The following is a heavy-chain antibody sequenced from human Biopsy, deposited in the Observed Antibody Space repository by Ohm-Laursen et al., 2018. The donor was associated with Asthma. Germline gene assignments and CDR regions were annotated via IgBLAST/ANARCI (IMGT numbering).Heavy chain of an antibody. CDR3: ARAQDYYDSRGYYRSFDY. CDR2: IYYSGST. J-gene: IGHJ4*02. Sequence: TLSLTCTVSGGSISRDYWSWIRQPPGKGLEWIGYIYYSGSTNYNPSLKSRVSISIDTSKNQFSLKLSSVTAADTAVYYCARAQDYYDSRGYYRSFDYWGQGTLVTVSS. V-gene: IGHV4-59*12. D-gene: IGHD3-22*01. CDR1: GGSISRDY.